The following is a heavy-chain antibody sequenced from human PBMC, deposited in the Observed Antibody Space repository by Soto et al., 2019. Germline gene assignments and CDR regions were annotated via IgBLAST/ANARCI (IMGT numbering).Heavy chain of an antibody. CDR2: INPNCGST. J-gene: IGHJ4*02. V-gene: IGHV1-46*01. D-gene: IGHD6-13*01. CDR1: VYTFTNYY. CDR3: ARGLAAGDY. Sequence: QVQLVQSGAEVKNTGASVKVSCKASVYTFTNYYIHWVRQAPGQGLDLMAIINPNCGSTNYAQKFQGRVTLARDTCTSTVYMELSSLRSDDTAIYYCARGLAAGDYWGQGTLVTVSS.